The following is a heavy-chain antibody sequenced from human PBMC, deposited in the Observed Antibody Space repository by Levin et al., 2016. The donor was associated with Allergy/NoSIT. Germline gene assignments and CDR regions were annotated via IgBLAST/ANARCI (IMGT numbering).Heavy chain of an antibody. V-gene: IGHV1-69*01. CDR2: IIPIFGTA. D-gene: IGHD6-6*01. Sequence: WVRQAPGQGLEWMGGIIPIFGTANYAQKFQGRVTITADESTSTAYMELSSLRSEDTAVYYCALSSSFHYYYYMDVWGKGTTVTVSS. CDR3: ALSSSFHYYYYMDV. J-gene: IGHJ6*03.